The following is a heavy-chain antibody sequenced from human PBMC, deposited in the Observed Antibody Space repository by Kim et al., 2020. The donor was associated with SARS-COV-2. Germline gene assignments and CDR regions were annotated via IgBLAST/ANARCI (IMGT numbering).Heavy chain of an antibody. CDR2: ISGDGGGT. J-gene: IGHJ3*02. D-gene: IGHD6-13*01. Sequence: GGSLRLSCAASGFTFHNYAMHWVRQAPGKGLEWVSVISGDGGGTHYADSVKVRFTIFRDNSKNSLYLQMKSLRIEDTGLYYCAKDAPYSSTWYDAFDIWGQGTMVTVSS. CDR1: GFTFHNYA. V-gene: IGHV3-43*02. CDR3: AKDAPYSSTWYDAFDI.